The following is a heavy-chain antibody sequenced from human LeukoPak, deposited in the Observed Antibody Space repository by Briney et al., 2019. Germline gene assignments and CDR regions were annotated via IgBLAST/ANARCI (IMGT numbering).Heavy chain of an antibody. CDR2: IYYSGST. V-gene: IGHV4-39*07. D-gene: IGHD2-2*01. Sequence: SETLSLTCTVSGGSISSSSYYWGWIRQPPGKGLEWIGSIYYSGSTYYNPSLKSRVTISVDTSKNQFSLKLSSVTAADTAVYYCAREMGGVPAAPFDYWGQGTLVTVSS. J-gene: IGHJ4*02. CDR3: AREMGGVPAAPFDY. CDR1: GGSISSSSYY.